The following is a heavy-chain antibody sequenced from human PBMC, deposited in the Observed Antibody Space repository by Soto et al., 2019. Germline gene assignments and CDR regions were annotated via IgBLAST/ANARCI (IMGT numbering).Heavy chain of an antibody. CDR3: AREVDMVYAMTTWNWFDP. D-gene: IGHD2-8*01. Sequence: VASVKVSCKASGGTFSSYAISWVRQAPGQGLEWMGGIIPIFGTANYAQKFQGRVTITADESTSTAYMELSSLRSEDTAVYYCAREVDMVYAMTTWNWFDPWGQGTLVTVSS. CDR2: IIPIFGTA. J-gene: IGHJ5*02. V-gene: IGHV1-69*13. CDR1: GGTFSSYA.